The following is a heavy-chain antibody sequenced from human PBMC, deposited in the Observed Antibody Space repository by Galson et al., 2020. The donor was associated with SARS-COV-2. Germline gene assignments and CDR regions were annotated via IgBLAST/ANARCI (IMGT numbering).Heavy chain of an antibody. Sequence: SAPLSITCTVSVVTISSSSYYWGWIRQPPGRGLVWIGNPYYSRRTYYNPTLESRVTISVDTSKNQFSLQLSSLTAADTAVYDCARHPSGSSTWYPPSWFDPWGQGALVTVSS. CDR2: PYYSRRT. V-gene: IGHV4-39*01. J-gene: IGHJ5*02. D-gene: IGHD6-13*01. CDR1: VVTISSSSYY. CDR3: ARHPSGSSTWYPPSWFDP.